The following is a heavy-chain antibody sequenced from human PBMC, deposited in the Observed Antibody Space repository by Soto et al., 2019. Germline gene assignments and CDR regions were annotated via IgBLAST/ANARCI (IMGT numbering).Heavy chain of an antibody. D-gene: IGHD2-2*01. J-gene: IGHJ6*02. CDR3: ARAPGYCNSTSCLILFYYGMDV. V-gene: IGHV1-18*01. Sequence: ASVKVSCKPSGYTFSSSGISWVRQAPGQGLEWMGWISGYNGNTNYAQKFRGRVTMTTDTSTTTAYMEVRSLRSDDAAVYYCARAPGYCNSTSCLILFYYGMDVWGQGTTVTVSS. CDR2: ISGYNGNT. CDR1: GYTFSSSG.